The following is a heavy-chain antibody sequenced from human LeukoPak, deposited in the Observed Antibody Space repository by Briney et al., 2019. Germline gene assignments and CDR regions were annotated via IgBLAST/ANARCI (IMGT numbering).Heavy chain of an antibody. CDR2: IYYSGST. Sequence: SSQTLSLTCTVSGGSISSGGYYWSWIRQHPGKGLEWIGYIYYSGSTYYNPSLKSRVTISVDTSKNQFSLKLSSVTAADTAVYYCAKGDRIAVAGTFSLGETRSYYFDYWGQGTLVTVSS. J-gene: IGHJ4*02. V-gene: IGHV4-31*03. CDR1: GGSISSGGYY. CDR3: AKGDRIAVAGTFSLGETRSYYFDY. D-gene: IGHD6-19*01.